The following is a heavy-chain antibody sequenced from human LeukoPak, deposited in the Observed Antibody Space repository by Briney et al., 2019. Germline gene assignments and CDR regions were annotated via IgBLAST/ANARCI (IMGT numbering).Heavy chain of an antibody. D-gene: IGHD3-10*01. J-gene: IGHJ6*03. Sequence: GGSLRLSCAASGFTFSSYWMHWVRQAPGKGLVWVSRINTDGSSTSYADSVKGRFTISRDNAKNTLYLQINSLRAEDTAVYYCARATYYYGSGSYYYYYYYMDVWGKGTTVTVSS. CDR2: INTDGSST. CDR1: GFTFSSYW. V-gene: IGHV3-74*01. CDR3: ARATYYYGSGSYYYYYYYMDV.